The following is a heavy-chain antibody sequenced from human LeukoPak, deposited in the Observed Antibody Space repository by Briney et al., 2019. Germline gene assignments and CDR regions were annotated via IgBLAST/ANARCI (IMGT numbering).Heavy chain of an antibody. CDR1: GFTFSSYE. CDR2: ISSSGSTI. J-gene: IGHJ4*02. CDR3: ARNVYNFDY. D-gene: IGHD3-10*02. V-gene: IGHV3-48*03. Sequence: GGSLRLSCAASGFTFSSYEMNWVRQAPGKGLEWVSYISSSGSTIYYADSVQGRFTISRDNAQNSLYLQMSGLRAEDTAVYYCARNVYNFDYWGQGTLVTVSS.